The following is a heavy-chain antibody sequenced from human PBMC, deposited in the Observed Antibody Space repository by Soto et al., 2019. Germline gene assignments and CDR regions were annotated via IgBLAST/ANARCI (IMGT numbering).Heavy chain of an antibody. CDR2: MYSSGNT. CDR3: ARQPYDSSGYYYGS. J-gene: IGHJ4*02. Sequence: QLQLQESGPGLVKPSETLSLTCTVSAGSISRSNYYWGWIRQPPGKGLEWIGSMYSSGNTYYNPFLMSRVTISEDTSKNQFSLKLTSANTADTAVYHCARQPYDSSGYYYGSWGQGTLVTVSS. CDR1: AGSISRSNYY. D-gene: IGHD3-22*01. V-gene: IGHV4-39*01.